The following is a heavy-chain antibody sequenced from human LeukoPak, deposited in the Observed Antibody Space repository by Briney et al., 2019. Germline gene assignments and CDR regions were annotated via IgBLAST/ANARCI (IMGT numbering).Heavy chain of an antibody. J-gene: IGHJ3*02. Sequence: SETLSLTCTVSGGSISSGGYYWSWIRQPPGKGLEWIGYIYHSGSTYYNPSLKSRVTISVDRSKNQFSLKLSSVTAADTAVYYCASSPWYNWNDEAFDIWGQGTMVTVSS. D-gene: IGHD1-1*01. CDR3: ASSPWYNWNDEAFDI. CDR2: IYHSGST. CDR1: GGSISSGGYY. V-gene: IGHV4-30-2*01.